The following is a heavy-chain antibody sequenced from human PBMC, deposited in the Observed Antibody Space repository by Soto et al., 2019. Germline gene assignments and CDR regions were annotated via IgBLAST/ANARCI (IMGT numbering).Heavy chain of an antibody. CDR3: ARDNYGQQLAGNYYYGMDV. V-gene: IGHV1-69*13. CDR1: GYTFTEYD. CDR2: IIPIFGTA. D-gene: IGHD6-13*01. Sequence: SVKVSCKTSGYTFTEYDINWVRQAPGQGLEWMGGIIPIFGTANYAQKFQARVTITADESTSTAYMELSSLRSEDTAVYYCARDNYGQQLAGNYYYGMDVWGQGTTVTVSS. J-gene: IGHJ6*02.